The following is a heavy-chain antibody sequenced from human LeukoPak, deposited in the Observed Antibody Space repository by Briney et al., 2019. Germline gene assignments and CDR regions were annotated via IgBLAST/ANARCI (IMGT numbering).Heavy chain of an antibody. Sequence: GESLKISCQGSGYNFAAYWIGWVRQMPGKGLEWMGIVYPGDSDTKYSPSFQGQVTISADKSISTAYLQWSSLQASDTAMYYCARHPQYGSGTYLFDYWGQGTLVTVSS. J-gene: IGHJ4*02. CDR3: ARHPQYGSGTYLFDY. CDR2: VYPGDSDT. CDR1: GYNFAAYW. V-gene: IGHV5-51*01. D-gene: IGHD3-10*01.